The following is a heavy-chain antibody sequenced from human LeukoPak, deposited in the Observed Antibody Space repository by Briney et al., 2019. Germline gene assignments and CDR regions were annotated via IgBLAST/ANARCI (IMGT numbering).Heavy chain of an antibody. Sequence: GGSLRLSCAASGFTFSSYSMNWVRQAPGKELEWVSYITSSSSTINYADSVKGRFTISRDNAKNSLYLEMNSLTDEDTAVYYCSRLRSGYYFDYWGQGILVTVSS. D-gene: IGHD3-22*01. CDR2: ITSSSSTI. CDR3: SRLRSGYYFDY. J-gene: IGHJ4*02. V-gene: IGHV3-48*02. CDR1: GFTFSSYS.